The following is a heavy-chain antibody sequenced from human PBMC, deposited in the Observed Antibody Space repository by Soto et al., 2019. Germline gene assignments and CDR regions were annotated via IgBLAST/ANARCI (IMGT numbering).Heavy chain of an antibody. CDR2: ISGSGGST. Sequence: PGGSLRLSCAASGFTFSSYAMSWVRQAPGKGLEWVSAISGSGGSTNYADSVKGRFTISRDNTKTSLSMKMNSLRTEDTAFYYCARESRDGFNYFDYWGQGTLVTVSS. V-gene: IGHV3-23*01. CDR3: ARESRDGFNYFDY. CDR1: GFTFSSYA. D-gene: IGHD5-12*01. J-gene: IGHJ4*02.